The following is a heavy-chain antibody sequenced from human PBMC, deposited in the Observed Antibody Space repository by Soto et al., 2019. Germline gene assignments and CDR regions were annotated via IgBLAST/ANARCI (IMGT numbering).Heavy chain of an antibody. Sequence: GGSLRLSCAASGFTFSSYSMNWVRQAPGKGLEWVSAISGSGSCTYYADSVKGRFTISRDNSKNTLYLQMNSLRAEDTAVYYCANRPYYDFWWGQGTLVTVSS. V-gene: IGHV3-23*01. D-gene: IGHD3-3*01. CDR1: GFTFSSYS. CDR2: ISGSGSCT. CDR3: ANRPYYDFW. J-gene: IGHJ4*02.